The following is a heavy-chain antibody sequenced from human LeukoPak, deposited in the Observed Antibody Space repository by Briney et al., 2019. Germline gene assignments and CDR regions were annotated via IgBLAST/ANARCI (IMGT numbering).Heavy chain of an antibody. CDR1: GYSFTSYW. CDR3: ARLVTVAGTDIAEYFQH. D-gene: IGHD6-19*01. V-gene: IGHV5-51*01. J-gene: IGHJ1*01. CDR2: IYPGDSDT. Sequence: GESLKISCKGSGYSFTSYWIGWVRQMPGKGLEWMGIIYPGDSDTRYSPSFQGQVTISADKSISTAYLQWSSLKASDTATYYSARLVTVAGTDIAEYFQHWSQGTLVTVSS.